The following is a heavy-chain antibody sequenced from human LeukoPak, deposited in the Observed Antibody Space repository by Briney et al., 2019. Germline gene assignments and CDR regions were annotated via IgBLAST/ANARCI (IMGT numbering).Heavy chain of an antibody. CDR3: AKIGSSGWYYFDY. CDR2: IWYDGSNK. D-gene: IGHD6-19*01. J-gene: IGHJ4*02. CDR1: GFTFSTYG. V-gene: IGHV3-33*06. Sequence: GGSLRLSCAASGFTFSTYGMHWVRQAPGKGLEWVAVIWYDGSNKYYADSVKGRFTISRDNSKNTLYLQVNSLRAEDTAVYYCAKIGSSGWYYFDYWGQGTLVTVSS.